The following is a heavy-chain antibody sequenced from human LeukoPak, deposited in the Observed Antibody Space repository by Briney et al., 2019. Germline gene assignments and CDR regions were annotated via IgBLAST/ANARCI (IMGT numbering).Heavy chain of an antibody. CDR1: GYTFTDYT. Sequence: APVKVSCKASGYTFTDYTLHWVRQAPGQRLEWMGWINAGNGNTQSSQKFQGRVTFTRDTSASTAYMELSSLRSEDTAVYYCAVIAARPDYYYYGMDVWGQGTTVTVSS. CDR2: INAGNGNT. D-gene: IGHD6-6*01. CDR3: AVIAARPDYYYYGMDV. J-gene: IGHJ6*02. V-gene: IGHV1-3*01.